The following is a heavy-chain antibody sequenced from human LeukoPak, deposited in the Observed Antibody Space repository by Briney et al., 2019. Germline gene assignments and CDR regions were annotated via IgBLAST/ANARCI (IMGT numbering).Heavy chain of an antibody. CDR3: ANHDSSAWYAY. D-gene: IGHD6-19*01. J-gene: IGHJ4*02. V-gene: IGHV3-23*01. CDR2: ISGSGGST. CDR1: GFTFSSYA. Sequence: GGSLRLSCAASGFTFSSYAMTWVRQAPGKGLEWVSAISGSGGSTYYADSVKGRFTISGDNSKNTLYLQMNSLRADDTAVYYCANHDSSAWYAYWGQGTLVTVSS.